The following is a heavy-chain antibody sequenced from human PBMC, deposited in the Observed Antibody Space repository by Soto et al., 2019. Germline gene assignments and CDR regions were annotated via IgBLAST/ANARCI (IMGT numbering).Heavy chain of an antibody. CDR3: ARDYRQGGFDY. V-gene: IGHV3-48*04. J-gene: IGHJ4*02. Sequence: GGSLRLSCAASGFTFSSYSMNWVRQAPGKGLEWVSSISSSSSTIYYADSVKGRFTISRDNAKNSLYLQMNSLRAEDTAVYYCARDYRQGGFDYWGQGTLVTVSS. CDR2: ISSSSSTI. D-gene: IGHD3-16*02. CDR1: GFTFSSYS.